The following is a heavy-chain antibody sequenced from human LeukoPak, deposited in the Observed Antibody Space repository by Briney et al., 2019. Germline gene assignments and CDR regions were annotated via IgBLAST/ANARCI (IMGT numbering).Heavy chain of an antibody. J-gene: IGHJ4*02. V-gene: IGHV1-46*01. CDR2: INPSGGST. CDR1: GYTFTSYY. Sequence: ASVKVSCKASGYTFTSYYVHWVRQAPGQGLEWMGIINPSGGSTSYAQKFQGRVTMTRDTSTSTVYMELSSLRSEDTAVYYCARVYDSSGYYSSDFDYWGQGTLVTVSS. CDR3: ARVYDSSGYYSSDFDY. D-gene: IGHD3-22*01.